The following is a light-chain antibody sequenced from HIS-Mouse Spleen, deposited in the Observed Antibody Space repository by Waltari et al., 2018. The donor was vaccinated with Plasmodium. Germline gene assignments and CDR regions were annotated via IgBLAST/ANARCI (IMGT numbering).Light chain of an antibody. CDR3: CSYAGSSTWV. CDR1: HSAVGGYNL. V-gene: IGLV2-23*01. J-gene: IGLJ3*02. Sequence: QSALTQPASVSGSPGQSITISCTGTHSAVGGYNLVPWYQQHPGKAPKLMIYEGSKRPSGGSNRFSGSKSGNTASLTISGLQAEDEADYYCCSYAGSSTWVFGGGTKLTVL. CDR2: EGS.